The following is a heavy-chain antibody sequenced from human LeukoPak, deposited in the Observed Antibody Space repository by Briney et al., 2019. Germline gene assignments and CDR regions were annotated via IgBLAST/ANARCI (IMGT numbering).Heavy chain of an antibody. D-gene: IGHD4-17*01. CDR2: IYSGGST. CDR1: GFTVSSNY. Sequence: PGGSLRLSCAASGFTVSSNYMSWVRQAPGKGLEWVSVIYSGGSTYYADSVKGRFTISRDNSKNTLYLQMNSLRAEDTAVYYCARATVTNQGAFDPWGQGTLVTVSS. J-gene: IGHJ5*02. CDR3: ARATVTNQGAFDP. V-gene: IGHV3-66*01.